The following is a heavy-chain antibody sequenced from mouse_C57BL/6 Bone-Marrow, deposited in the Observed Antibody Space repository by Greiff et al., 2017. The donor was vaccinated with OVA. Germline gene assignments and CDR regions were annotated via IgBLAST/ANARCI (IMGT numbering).Heavy chain of an antibody. J-gene: IGHJ2*01. V-gene: IGHV1-64*01. D-gene: IGHD1-1*01. CDR3: ARCLFITTVVAPFDY. CDR2: IHPNSGST. CDR1: GYTFTSYW. Sequence: QVQLQQPGAELVKPGASVKLSCKASGYTFTSYWMHWVKQRPGQGLAWIGMIHPNSGSTNYNEKFKSKATLTVDKSSSTAYMQLSSLTSEDSAVYYCARCLFITTVVAPFDYWGQGTTLTVSS.